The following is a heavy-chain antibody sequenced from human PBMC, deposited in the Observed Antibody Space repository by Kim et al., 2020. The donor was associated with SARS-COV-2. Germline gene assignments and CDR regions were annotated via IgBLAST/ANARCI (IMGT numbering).Heavy chain of an antibody. D-gene: IGHD3-22*01. J-gene: IGHJ4*02. V-gene: IGHV1-2*02. Sequence: KFQGRVTMTRDTSISTAYMELSRLRSDDTAVYYCARDYYDSSMSEYYFDYWGQGTLVTVSS. CDR3: ARDYYDSSMSEYYFDY.